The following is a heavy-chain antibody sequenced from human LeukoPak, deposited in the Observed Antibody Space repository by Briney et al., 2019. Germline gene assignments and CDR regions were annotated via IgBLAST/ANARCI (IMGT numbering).Heavy chain of an antibody. J-gene: IGHJ4*02. CDR2: ISYTGTT. CDR1: GLSLSSYV. D-gene: IGHD5-12*01. Sequence: GSLRLSCAASGLSLSSYVMSWVRQPPGTGLEWIGSISYTGTTYYNPSLKSRLTISADRSKNQFSLKLTSVTAADTAVYYCARRRIVATIDYWGQGTLVTVPS. V-gene: IGHV4-39*01. CDR3: ARRRIVATIDY.